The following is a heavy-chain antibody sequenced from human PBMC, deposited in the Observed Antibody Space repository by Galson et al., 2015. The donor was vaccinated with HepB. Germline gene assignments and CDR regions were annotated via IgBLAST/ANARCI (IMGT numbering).Heavy chain of an antibody. CDR3: ARSNNYAYDY. Sequence: SLRLSCAASGFTISSFSMAWVRQAPGKGLEWVGSIKPDGTVINYVSSVKGRFTISRDNANNLLALQMNSLRAEDTAVYYCARSNNYAYDYWGQGTLVTVSS. V-gene: IGHV3-7*03. D-gene: IGHD1-1*01. CDR2: IKPDGTVI. CDR1: GFTISSFS. J-gene: IGHJ4*02.